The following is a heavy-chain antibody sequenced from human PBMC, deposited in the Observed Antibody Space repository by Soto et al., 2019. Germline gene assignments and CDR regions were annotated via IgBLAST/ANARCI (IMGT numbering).Heavy chain of an antibody. D-gene: IGHD6-13*01. J-gene: IGHJ4*02. CDR3: ARIEGKGSSWYLRSHHFDY. CDR2: IFSNDEK. CDR1: GFSLSNARMG. V-gene: IGHV2-26*01. Sequence: QVTLKESGPVLVKPTETLTLTCTVSGFSLSNARMGVSWIRQPPGKALEWLAHIFSNDEKSYSTSLKSRLTISKDTPKCHVVLTMTNMDPVDTATYYCARIEGKGSSWYLRSHHFDYWGQGTLVTVSS.